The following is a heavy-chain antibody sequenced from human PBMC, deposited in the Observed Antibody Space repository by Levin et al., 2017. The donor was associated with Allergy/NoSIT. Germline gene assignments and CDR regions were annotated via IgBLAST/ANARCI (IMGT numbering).Heavy chain of an antibody. CDR2: INGYKGQT. V-gene: IGHV1-18*01. CDR1: GYTFTTFV. Sequence: PQASVKVSCEASGYTFTTFVINWVRQAPGQGLEWMGWINGYKGQTNYAQKFQGRVTMTIDTSTSTTYMELRSLRSDDTAVYYCARGSFYDGGGLHWFDPWGQGTLVTVSS. J-gene: IGHJ5*02. CDR3: ARGSFYDGGGLHWFDP. D-gene: IGHD3-22*01.